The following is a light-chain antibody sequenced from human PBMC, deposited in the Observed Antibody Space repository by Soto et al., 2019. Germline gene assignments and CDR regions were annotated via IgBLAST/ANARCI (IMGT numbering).Light chain of an antibody. Sequence: QSVLTQPPSVSGAPGQRVIISCAGSSSNIGAGYDVHWYQHRPGTAPKLLIFNNSNRPSGVPVPDRFSGSKSGNTASLTISGLQAEDEADYYCSSYTRSTIYVFGSGTKLTVL. J-gene: IGLJ1*01. V-gene: IGLV1-40*01. CDR3: SSYTRSTIYV. CDR2: NNS. CDR1: SSNIGAGYD.